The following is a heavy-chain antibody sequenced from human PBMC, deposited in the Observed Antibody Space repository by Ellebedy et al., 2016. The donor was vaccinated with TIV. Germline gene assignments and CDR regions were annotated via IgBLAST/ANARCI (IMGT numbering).Heavy chain of an antibody. J-gene: IGHJ4*02. Sequence: AASVKVSCKASGYTFTNFDINWVRQASGQGLEWMGWMNPKCGDTVYSQKFQGRLTMTTNTPMTTAYMDLTDLTSEDTAVYYCTTGGTKGEDNWGQGTLVIVSS. D-gene: IGHD3-10*01. CDR3: TTGGTKGEDN. CDR1: GYTFTNFD. CDR2: MNPKCGDT. V-gene: IGHV1-8*01.